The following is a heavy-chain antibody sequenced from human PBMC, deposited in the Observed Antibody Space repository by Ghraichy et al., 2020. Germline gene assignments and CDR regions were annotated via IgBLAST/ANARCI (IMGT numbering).Heavy chain of an antibody. CDR3: AKVSYYYDTSGYRGWFDP. CDR1: GGSISSSSYY. D-gene: IGHD3-22*01. Sequence: SQTLSLTCTVSGGSISSSSYYWGWIRQPPGKGLEWIGTIYYSGSTYYNPSLRSRVTISVDTSKNQFSLKPSSVTAADTAVYYCAKVSYYYDTSGYRGWFDPWGQGTLVTVSS. J-gene: IGHJ5*02. CDR2: IYYSGST. V-gene: IGHV4-39*01.